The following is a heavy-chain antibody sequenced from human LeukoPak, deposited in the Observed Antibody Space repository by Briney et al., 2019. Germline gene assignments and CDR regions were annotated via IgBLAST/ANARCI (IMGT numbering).Heavy chain of an antibody. V-gene: IGHV4-59*01. CDR1: GGSISSYY. CDR3: ARGPIYYDSSGFRDYYFDY. D-gene: IGHD3-22*01. CDR2: MSYTGST. Sequence: SETLALTCTVSGGSISSYYWSWIRQPPGKGLEWSGYMSYTGSTNYNPSLKSRVTISEDTSKNHFSLKLSSVTAADTAVYYCARGPIYYDSSGFRDYYFDYWGQGTLVTVSS. J-gene: IGHJ4*02.